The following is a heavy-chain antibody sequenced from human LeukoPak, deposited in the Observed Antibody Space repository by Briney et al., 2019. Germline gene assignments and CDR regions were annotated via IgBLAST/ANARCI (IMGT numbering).Heavy chain of an antibody. CDR2: ISAYNGNT. CDR1: GYTFTSYD. V-gene: IGHV1-18*01. CDR3: AREDSGNYFDY. Sequence: ASVKVSCKASGYTFTSYDINWVRQAPGQGLEWMGWISAYNGNTNYAQKLQGRVTMTTDTSTSTAYMELRSLRSDDTAVYYCAREDSGNYFDYWGQGTPVTVSS. D-gene: IGHD1-26*01. J-gene: IGHJ4*02.